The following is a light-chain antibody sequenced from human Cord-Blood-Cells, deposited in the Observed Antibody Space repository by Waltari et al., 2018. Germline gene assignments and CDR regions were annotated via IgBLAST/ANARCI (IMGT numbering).Light chain of an antibody. CDR3: CSYAGSVV. J-gene: IGLJ2*01. CDR2: EGS. V-gene: IGLV2-23*01. Sequence: QSALTQPASVSGSPGQSITIPCTGTSSDVGSYNLVSWYQQHPAKAPNLMIYEGSKPPSGVSNLFACSKSGNTASLTISGLQAEDEADYYCCSYAGSVVFGGGTKLTVL. CDR1: SSDVGSYNL.